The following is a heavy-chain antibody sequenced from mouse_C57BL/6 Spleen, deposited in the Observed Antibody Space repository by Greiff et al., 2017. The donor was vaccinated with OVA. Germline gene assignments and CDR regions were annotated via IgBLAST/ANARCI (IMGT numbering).Heavy chain of an antibody. CDR1: GYTFTSYW. D-gene: IGHD2-1*01. Sequence: QVQLQQSGAELVKPGASVKLSCKASGYTFTSYWMHWVKQRPGQGLEWIGMIHPNSGSTNYNEKFKSKATLTVDKSSSTAYMQLSSLTSEDSAVYYCARTLLDAMDYWGQGTSVTVSS. CDR3: ARTLLDAMDY. V-gene: IGHV1-64*01. CDR2: IHPNSGST. J-gene: IGHJ4*01.